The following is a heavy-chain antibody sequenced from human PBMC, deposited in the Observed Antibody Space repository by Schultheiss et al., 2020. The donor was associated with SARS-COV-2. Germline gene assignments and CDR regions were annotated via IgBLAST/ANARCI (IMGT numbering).Heavy chain of an antibody. CDR3: ASMLAKAAAGKPDGFDP. Sequence: GGSLRLSCAASGFTFSSYAMHWVRQAPGKGLEWVAVISYDGSNKYYADSVKGRFTISRDNSKNTLYLQMNSLRAEDTAVYYCASMLAKAAAGKPDGFDPWGQGTLVTVSS. V-gene: IGHV3-30*04. CDR2: ISYDGSNK. CDR1: GFTFSSYA. J-gene: IGHJ5*02. D-gene: IGHD6-13*01.